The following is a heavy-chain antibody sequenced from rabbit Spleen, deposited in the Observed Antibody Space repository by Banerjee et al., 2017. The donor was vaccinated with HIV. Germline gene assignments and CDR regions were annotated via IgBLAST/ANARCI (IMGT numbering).Heavy chain of an antibody. J-gene: IGHJ6*01. CDR2: IYAGSSGNT. CDR3: ARDTGTSFSSYGMDL. Sequence: QSLEESGGDLVKPGGTLTLTCTASGFSFSGSYYMCWVRQAPGKGLEWIACIYAGSSGNTYYASWAKGRFTISKTSSTTVTLQMTSLTVADTATYFCARDTGTSFSSYGMDLWGPGTLVTVS. V-gene: IGHV1S40*01. D-gene: IGHD7-1*01. CDR1: GFSFSGSYY.